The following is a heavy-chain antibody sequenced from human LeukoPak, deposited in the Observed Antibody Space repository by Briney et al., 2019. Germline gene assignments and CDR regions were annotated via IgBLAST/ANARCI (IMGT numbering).Heavy chain of an antibody. V-gene: IGHV4-4*07. D-gene: IGHD5-12*01. J-gene: IGHJ4*02. CDR3: ARASYSGYDYRSFYFDY. CDR2: IYTSGST. Sequence: SETLSLTCTVSAGSTSSYSWSCIRQPAGKGLEWSAPIYTSGSTNYNPSLKSRVTMSVDTSKNQFSLKLSSVTAADTAVYYCARASYSGYDYRSFYFDYWGQGTLVTVSS. CDR1: AGSTSSYS.